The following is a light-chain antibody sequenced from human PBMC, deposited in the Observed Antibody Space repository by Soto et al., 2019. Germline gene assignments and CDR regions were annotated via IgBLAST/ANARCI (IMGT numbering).Light chain of an antibody. V-gene: IGKV3-11*01. J-gene: IGKJ4*01. Sequence: EIVLTQSPATLSLSPGERATLSCRASQSLSSYLAWYQQKPGQAPRLLIYDASNRATGLPARFSGSGSGTDFTLTISSLEPEDFAVYYCQQRTNWLTFGGGTKVEIK. CDR1: QSLSSY. CDR3: QQRTNWLT. CDR2: DAS.